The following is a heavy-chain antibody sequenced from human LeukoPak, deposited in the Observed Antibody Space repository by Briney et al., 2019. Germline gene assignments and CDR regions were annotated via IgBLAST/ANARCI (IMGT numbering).Heavy chain of an antibody. CDR2: IIPILGMA. Sequence: SVKVSCKASGGTFSSYAISWVRQAPGQGLEWMGRIIPILGMANYAQKFQGRVTITADKSMSTAYMELSGLRSEDTAVYYCARDRIVVVPAANSYYFDYWGQGTLVTVSS. J-gene: IGHJ4*02. V-gene: IGHV1-69*04. D-gene: IGHD2-2*01. CDR1: GGTFSSYA. CDR3: ARDRIVVVPAANSYYFDY.